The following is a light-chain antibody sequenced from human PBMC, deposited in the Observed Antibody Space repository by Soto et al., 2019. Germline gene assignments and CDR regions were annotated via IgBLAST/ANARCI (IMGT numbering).Light chain of an antibody. Sequence: EIVMTQSPGTLSVSPGERATLSCRASQSVSSNLAWYQQKPCQAPRLLIYGASTRATGIPARFSGSVSGTEFTLTISSLQSEDFAVYYCQQYNNWPPLTFGGGTKVDIK. CDR1: QSVSSN. V-gene: IGKV3-15*01. CDR3: QQYNNWPPLT. J-gene: IGKJ4*01. CDR2: GAS.